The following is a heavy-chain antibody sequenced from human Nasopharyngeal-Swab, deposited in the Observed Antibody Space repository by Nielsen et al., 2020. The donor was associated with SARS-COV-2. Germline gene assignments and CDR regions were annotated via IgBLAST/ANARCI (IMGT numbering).Heavy chain of an antibody. CDR2: IYHSGST. Sequence: SETLSLTCAVSGGSISSSNWWSWVRQPPGKGLKWIGEIYHSGSTNYNPSLKSRVTISVDKSKNQFSLKLSSVTAADTAVYYCASRSLGGIAVAGTGNWGQGTLVTVSS. D-gene: IGHD6-19*01. J-gene: IGHJ4*02. CDR1: GGSISSSNW. V-gene: IGHV4-4*02. CDR3: ASRSLGGIAVAGTGN.